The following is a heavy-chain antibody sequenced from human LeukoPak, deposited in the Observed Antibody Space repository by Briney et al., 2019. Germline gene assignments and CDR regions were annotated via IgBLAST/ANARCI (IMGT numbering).Heavy chain of an antibody. CDR1: GFTFSSYA. D-gene: IGHD3-9*01. CDR2: ISGSGGST. J-gene: IGHJ4*02. V-gene: IGHV3-23*01. Sequence: GGSLRLSCAASGFTFSSYAMSWVRQALGKGLEWVSAISGSGGSTYYADSVKGRFTISRDNSKNTLYLQMNSLRAEDTAVYYCAKGQSSGLRYFDWLVDYWGQGTLVTVSS. CDR3: AKGQSSGLRYFDWLVDY.